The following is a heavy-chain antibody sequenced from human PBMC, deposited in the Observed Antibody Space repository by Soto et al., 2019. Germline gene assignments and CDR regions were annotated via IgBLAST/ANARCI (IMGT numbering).Heavy chain of an antibody. CDR3: AREGRGGYYDSSGGEGSLDY. Sequence: QVQLVQSGAEVKKPGASVKVSCKASGYTFTSYGISWGRQAPGQGLEWMGWISAYNGNTNYAQKLQGRVTMTTDTSTSTAYMELRSLRSDDTAVYYCAREGRGGYYDSSGGEGSLDYWGQGTLVTVSS. V-gene: IGHV1-18*01. CDR1: GYTFTSYG. CDR2: ISAYNGNT. J-gene: IGHJ4*02. D-gene: IGHD3-22*01.